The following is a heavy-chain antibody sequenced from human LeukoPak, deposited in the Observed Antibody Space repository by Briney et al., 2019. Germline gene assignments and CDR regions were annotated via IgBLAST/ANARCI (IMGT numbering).Heavy chain of an antibody. CDR1: GGSISSYY. J-gene: IGHJ4*02. V-gene: IGHV4-59*01. D-gene: IGHD6-13*01. CDR3: ARELAGGAAGFDY. Sequence: PSETLSLTCTVSGGSISSYYWSWIRQPPGKGLEWSGYIYYSGSTNYNPSLKSRVTISVDTSKNQFSLKLSSVTAADTAVYYCARELAGGAAGFDYWGQGTLVTVSS. CDR2: IYYSGST.